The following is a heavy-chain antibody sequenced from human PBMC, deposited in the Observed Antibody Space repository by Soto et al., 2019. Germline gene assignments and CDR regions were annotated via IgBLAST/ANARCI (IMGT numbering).Heavy chain of an antibody. CDR3: ARHLGSYYDSSGYLDAFDI. D-gene: IGHD3-22*01. Sequence: SETLSLTCTVSGGSISSGGYYWTWIRQPPGKGLEWIGYIYYSGSTNYNPSLKSRVTISVDTSKNQFSLKLSSVTAADTAVYYCARHLGSYYDSSGYLDAFDIWGQGTMVTVSS. CDR1: GGSISSGGYY. V-gene: IGHV4-61*08. CDR2: IYYSGST. J-gene: IGHJ3*02.